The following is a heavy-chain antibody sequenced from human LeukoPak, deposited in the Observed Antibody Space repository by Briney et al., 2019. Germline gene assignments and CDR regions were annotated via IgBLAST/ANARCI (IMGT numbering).Heavy chain of an antibody. CDR1: GGSISGYY. D-gene: IGHD6-13*01. V-gene: IGHV4-59*08. CDR3: ARQRVAAAVTLDY. CDR2: IYYSGST. Sequence: TSETLSLTCTVSGGSISGYYRSWIRQPPGKGLEWIGYIYYSGSTNYNPSLNSRVTISVDTSKNQFSLKLSSLTAADTAVYYCARQRVAAAVTLDYSGQGTLVTVSS. J-gene: IGHJ4*02.